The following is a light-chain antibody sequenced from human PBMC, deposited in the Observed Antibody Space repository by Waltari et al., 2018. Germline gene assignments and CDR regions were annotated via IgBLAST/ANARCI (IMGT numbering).Light chain of an antibody. CDR1: RTASDF. V-gene: IGKV1-39*01. CDR2: AAS. J-gene: IGKJ1*01. CDR3: QQSYNTPWT. Sequence: DIQMTQSPSSLAASVGDRVTITCRASRTASDFLNWYQQKPGSAPKLLIYAASTLQSGVPSRFKGSGSGTDFTLTINRLQPEDFATYYCQQSYNTPWTFGQGTRVEIK.